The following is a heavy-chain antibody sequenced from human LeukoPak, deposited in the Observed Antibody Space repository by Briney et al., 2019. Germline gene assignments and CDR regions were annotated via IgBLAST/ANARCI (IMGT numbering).Heavy chain of an antibody. D-gene: IGHD6-19*01. J-gene: IGHJ4*02. CDR3: VEERDRAGYFRY. CDR1: GFPFANSA. Sequence: GSLTLSFVASGFPFANSAMHWVRPAPGKGLEWVTFISFDGSAKYYADAAKGRFAISRDNSKNTLYLEMSSLGLQDTAVYFCVEERDRAGYFRYWGQGILVTVSS. V-gene: IGHV3-30*18. CDR2: ISFDGSAK.